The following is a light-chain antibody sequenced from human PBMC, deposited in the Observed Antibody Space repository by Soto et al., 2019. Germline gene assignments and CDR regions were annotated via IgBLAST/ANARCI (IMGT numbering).Light chain of an antibody. CDR1: SSDVGAYNY. CDR3: SSYTSSSTPYV. CDR2: DVS. J-gene: IGLJ1*01. V-gene: IGLV2-14*01. Sequence: QSALTQSASVSGSPGQSITISCTGTSSDVGAYNYVSWYQQHPGKAPKVMIHDVSNRPSGVSSRFSGSKSGNTASLTISGLQAEDEADYYSSSYTSSSTPYVFGTGTKVTVL.